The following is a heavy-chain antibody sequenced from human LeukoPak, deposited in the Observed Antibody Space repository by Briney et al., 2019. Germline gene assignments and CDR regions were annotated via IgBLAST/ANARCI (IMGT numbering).Heavy chain of an antibody. CDR3: TSPNWGGYYDSSGYYYPLDY. J-gene: IGHJ4*02. CDR1: GYTFTGYY. D-gene: IGHD3-22*01. CDR2: INPNSGGT. V-gene: IGHV1-2*02. Sequence: ASVKVSCKASGYTFTGYYMHWVRQAPGQGLEWMGWINPNSGGTNDAQKFQGRVTMTRDTSISTAHMELSRLRSDDTAVYYCTSPNWGGYYDSSGYYYPLDYWGQGTLVTVSS.